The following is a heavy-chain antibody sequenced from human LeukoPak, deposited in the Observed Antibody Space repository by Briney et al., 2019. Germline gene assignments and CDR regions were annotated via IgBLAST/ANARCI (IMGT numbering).Heavy chain of an antibody. Sequence: GGSLRLSCAASGFTFSSYAMHWVRQAPGKGLEWVAVISYDGSNKYYADSVKGRFTISRDNSENTLYLQVNSLRAEDTAVYYCARAALYSSSWYLHWGQGTLVTVSS. V-gene: IGHV3-30-3*01. D-gene: IGHD6-13*01. J-gene: IGHJ4*02. CDR3: ARAALYSSSWYLH. CDR2: ISYDGSNK. CDR1: GFTFSSYA.